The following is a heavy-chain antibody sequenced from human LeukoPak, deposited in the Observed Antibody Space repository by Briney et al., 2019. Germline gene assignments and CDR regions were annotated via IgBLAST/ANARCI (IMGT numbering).Heavy chain of an antibody. CDR3: AKDGYYDSSAYYYVRYFDL. V-gene: IGHV3-23*01. D-gene: IGHD3-22*01. CDR2: ISGSGGST. Sequence: PGGSLRLSCAASGFTFSSYAMSWVRQAPGEGLEWVSAISGSGGSTYYADSVKGRFTISRDNSKNTLYLQMNSLRAEDTAVYYCAKDGYYDSSAYYYVRYFDLWGRGTLVTVSS. J-gene: IGHJ2*01. CDR1: GFTFSSYA.